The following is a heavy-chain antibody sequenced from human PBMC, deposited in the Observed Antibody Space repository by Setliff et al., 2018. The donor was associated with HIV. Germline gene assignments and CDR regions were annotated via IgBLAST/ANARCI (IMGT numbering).Heavy chain of an antibody. V-gene: IGHV4-4*07. CDR1: GGSFSTYY. CDR2: VHSTGTT. Sequence: LSLTCTVSGGSFSTYYWSWIRQPAGEGPEYIGRVHSTGTTIYNPSLKSRVTMSVDASKNQLSLKLRSVTAADTAVYYCARARITMIGGRLEPYAFDRWGQGTKFTVSS. CDR3: ARARITMIGGRLEPYAFDR. J-gene: IGHJ3*01. D-gene: IGHD3-10*01.